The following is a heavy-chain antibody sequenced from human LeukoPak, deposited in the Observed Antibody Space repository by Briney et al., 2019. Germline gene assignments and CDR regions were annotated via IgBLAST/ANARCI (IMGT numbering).Heavy chain of an antibody. V-gene: IGHV3-7*01. CDR1: GFTFSHNW. CDR3: ARRQWIQQWAVNYFDL. Sequence: GGSLRLSCAGSGFTFSHNWMNWVRQAPGKGPEWVASINQDGSDKEYVDSVKGRFTISRDNAKNSLYLQMNSLRVEDTAIYYCARRQWIQQWAVNYFDLWGQGTLVAVSS. D-gene: IGHD5-18*01. CDR2: INQDGSDK. J-gene: IGHJ4*02.